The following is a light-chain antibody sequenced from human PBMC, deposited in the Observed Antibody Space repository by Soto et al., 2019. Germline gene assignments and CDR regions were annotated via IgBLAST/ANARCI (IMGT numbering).Light chain of an antibody. CDR3: QSYDSSLSGSVV. J-gene: IGLJ2*01. Sequence: QPVLTQPPSVSGAPGQRVTISCTGSSSNIGAGYDVHWYQQLPGTAPKLLIYGNSNRPSGVPDRFSGSKSGTSASLAINGLQAEDEADYYCQSYDSSLSGSVVFGGGTKVTVL. CDR1: SSNIGAGYD. CDR2: GNS. V-gene: IGLV1-40*01.